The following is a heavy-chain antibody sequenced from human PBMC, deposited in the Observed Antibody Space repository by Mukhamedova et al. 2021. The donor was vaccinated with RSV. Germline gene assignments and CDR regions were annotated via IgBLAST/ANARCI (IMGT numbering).Heavy chain of an antibody. CDR3: ARREDGSGWGDFDY. V-gene: IGHV4-34*01. CDR2: INHSGST. J-gene: IGHJ4*02. Sequence: GKGLEWIGEINHSGSTYYNPSLKSRVTISLDTSKNQFSLKLSSVNAADTAVYYCARREDGSGWGDFDYWGQGTLVTVSS. D-gene: IGHD5-24*01.